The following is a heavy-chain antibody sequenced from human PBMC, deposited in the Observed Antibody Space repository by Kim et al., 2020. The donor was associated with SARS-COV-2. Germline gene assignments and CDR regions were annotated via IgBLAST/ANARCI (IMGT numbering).Heavy chain of an antibody. D-gene: IGHD4-17*01. J-gene: IGHJ6*02. Sequence: KSRVPISVDTSKNQFSLKLSSVTAADTAVYYCAREADYGDYENYYYGMDVWGQGTTVTVSS. CDR3: AREADYGDYENYYYGMDV. V-gene: IGHV4-59*01.